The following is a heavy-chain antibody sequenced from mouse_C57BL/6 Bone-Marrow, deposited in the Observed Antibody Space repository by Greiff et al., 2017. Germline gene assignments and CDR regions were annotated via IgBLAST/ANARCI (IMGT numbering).Heavy chain of an antibody. CDR1: GFNIKDDY. D-gene: IGHD1-1*01. V-gene: IGHV14-4*01. Sequence: VQLQQSGAELVRPGASVKLSCTASGFNIKDDYMHWVKQRPEQGLEWIGWIDPENGDTEYASKFQGKATITADTSSNTADLQLSSLTSEDTAVYYCTPYYYGSSPYYFDYWGQGTTLTVSS. J-gene: IGHJ2*01. CDR2: IDPENGDT. CDR3: TPYYYGSSPYYFDY.